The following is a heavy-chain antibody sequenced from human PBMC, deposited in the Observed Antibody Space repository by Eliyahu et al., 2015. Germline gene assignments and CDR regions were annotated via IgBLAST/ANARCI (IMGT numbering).Heavy chain of an antibody. CDR2: IDWDDDK. D-gene: IGHD5-18*01. CDR3: AHPYPCGYSYGYSD. CDR1: GFSLSXSGMC. V-gene: IGHV2-70*01. J-gene: IGHJ4*02. Sequence: QVTLRESGPALVKPTQXLTLTCTFSGFSLSXSGMCVSWIRQPPGKALEWLALIDWDDDKYYSTSLKTRLTISKDTSKNQVVLTMTNMDPVDTATYYCAHPYPCGYSYGYSDWGQGTLVTVSS.